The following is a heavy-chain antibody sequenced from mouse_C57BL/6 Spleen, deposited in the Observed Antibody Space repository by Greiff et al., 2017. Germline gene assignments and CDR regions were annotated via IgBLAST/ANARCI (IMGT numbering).Heavy chain of an antibody. CDR2: INPSNGGT. J-gene: IGHJ1*03. D-gene: IGHD1-1*01. CDR1: GYTFTSYW. Sequence: QVQLQQPGTELVKPGASVKLSCKASGYTFTSYWMHWVKQRPGQGLEWIGNINPSNGGTNYNEKFKSKATLTVDKSSSTAYMQLSSLTSEDSAVXYCASPYYGSSYWYFDVWGTGTTVTVSS. V-gene: IGHV1-53*01. CDR3: ASPYYGSSYWYFDV.